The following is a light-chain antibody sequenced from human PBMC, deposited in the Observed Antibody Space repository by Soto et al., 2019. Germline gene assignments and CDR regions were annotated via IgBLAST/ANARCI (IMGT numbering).Light chain of an antibody. CDR1: QYVSSSY. CDR2: GAS. CDR3: EEYGSSPPAT. J-gene: IGKJ2*01. V-gene: IGKV3-20*01. Sequence: EIGLTQSPGTLSLSPGERATLSCRASQYVSSSYLAWYQQSPGQAPRLLVYGASIRATDIPDRFSGSASGTDFTHTISTLEPKNFVVYYGEEYGSSPPATVGQGTKLEIK.